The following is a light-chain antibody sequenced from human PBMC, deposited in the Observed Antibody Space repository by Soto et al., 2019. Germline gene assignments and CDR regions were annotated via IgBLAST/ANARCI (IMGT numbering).Light chain of an antibody. J-gene: IGLJ3*02. Sequence: QSPLAQPASVSGSAGQSITISCSATMRRVGVYNLVSWYTQHPGTPPKLVIYEVRNRPSGISSRFSGSRSGKTASLTIFGLQPGVQADYYCISYTVRSAVEFGGGTQATVL. CDR2: EVR. CDR1: MRRVGVYNL. V-gene: IGLV2-14*01. CDR3: ISYTVRSAVE.